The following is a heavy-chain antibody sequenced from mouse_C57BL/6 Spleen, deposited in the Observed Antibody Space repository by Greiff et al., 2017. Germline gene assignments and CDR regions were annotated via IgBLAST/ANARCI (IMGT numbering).Heavy chain of an antibody. CDR2: IWSDGST. CDR1: GFSLTSYG. J-gene: IGHJ4*01. CDR3: ARSPYYSNYVSYAMDY. Sequence: VMLVESGPGLVAPSQSLSITCTVSGFSLTSYGVHWVRQPPGKGLEWLVVIWSDGSTTYNSALNSRLSIRKDNSKSQVFLKMNSLQTDDTAMYYCARSPYYSNYVSYAMDYWGQGTSVTVSS. D-gene: IGHD2-5*01. V-gene: IGHV2-6*03.